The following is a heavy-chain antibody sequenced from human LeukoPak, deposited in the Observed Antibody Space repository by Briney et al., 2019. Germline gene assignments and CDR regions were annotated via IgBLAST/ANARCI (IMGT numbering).Heavy chain of an antibody. V-gene: IGHV3-66*04. D-gene: IGHD5-12*01. J-gene: IGHJ5*02. CDR3: ARQWLRPLPPRGWFDP. CDR2: IYSGGKT. Sequence: GGSLRLSCTVSGFTVSSNSWSWVRQAPGKGLEWVSFIYSGGKTHSSASVKGRFTISRDNAKNSLYLQMNSLRAEDTAVYYCARQWLRPLPPRGWFDPWGQGTLVTVSS. CDR1: GFTVSSNS.